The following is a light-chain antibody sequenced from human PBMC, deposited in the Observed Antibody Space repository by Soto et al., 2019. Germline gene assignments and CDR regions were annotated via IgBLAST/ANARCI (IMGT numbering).Light chain of an antibody. V-gene: IGLV1-40*01. CDR1: SSNIGAGYD. CDR2: VNN. CDR3: QSYDSTLSGSWV. J-gene: IGLJ3*02. Sequence: QSVLTQPPSVSGAPGQRVTISCTGSSSNIGAGYDVHWYQHLPGTAPKLLIYVNNNRPSGVPDRFSGYKSGTSASLAITGLQAEDEADYYCQSYDSTLSGSWVFGGGTQLTVL.